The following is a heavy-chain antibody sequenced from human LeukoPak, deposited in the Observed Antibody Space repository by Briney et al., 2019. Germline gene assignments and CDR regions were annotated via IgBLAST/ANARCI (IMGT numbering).Heavy chain of an antibody. CDR3: VKESRVVRGVIMDAFDM. CDR2: ISINGGST. CDR1: GLTFSSYA. D-gene: IGHD3-10*01. Sequence: PGGSLRLSCSASGLTFSSYAMHWVRQAPGKGLEYVSGISINGGSTDYADSVKGRFIISRDNSKNTVYLQMSSLRAEDTAVYYCVKESRVVRGVIMDAFDMWGQGTMVTVSS. V-gene: IGHV3-64D*06. J-gene: IGHJ3*02.